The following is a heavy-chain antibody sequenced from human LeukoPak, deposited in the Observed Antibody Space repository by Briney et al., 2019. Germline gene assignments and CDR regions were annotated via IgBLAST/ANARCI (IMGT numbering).Heavy chain of an antibody. D-gene: IGHD3-9*01. V-gene: IGHV3-48*03. CDR3: ARTYYDILTGYNPYFDY. CDR1: GFTFSSYE. J-gene: IGHJ4*02. CDR2: ISSSGSTI. Sequence: AGGSLRLSCAASGFTFSSYEMNWVRQAPGKGLEWVSYISSSGSTIYYADSVKGRFTISRDNAKNFLYLQMNSLRAEDTAVYYCARTYYDILTGYNPYFDYWGQGILVTVSS.